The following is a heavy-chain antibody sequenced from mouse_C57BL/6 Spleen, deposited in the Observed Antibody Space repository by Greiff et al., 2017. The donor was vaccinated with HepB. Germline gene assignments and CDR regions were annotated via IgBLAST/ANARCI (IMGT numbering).Heavy chain of an antibody. V-gene: IGHV5-6*01. CDR3: ARHRDYGGFAY. CDR2: ISSGGSYT. CDR1: GFTFSSYG. D-gene: IGHD1-1*01. Sequence: EVQVVESGGDLVKPGGSLKLSCAASGFTFSSYGMSWVRQTPDKRLEWVATISSGGSYTYYPDSVKGRFTISRDNAKNTLYLQMSSLKSEDTAMYYCARHRDYGGFAYWGQGTLVTVSA. J-gene: IGHJ3*01.